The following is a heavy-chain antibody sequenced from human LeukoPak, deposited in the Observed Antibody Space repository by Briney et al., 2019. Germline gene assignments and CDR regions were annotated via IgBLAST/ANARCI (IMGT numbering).Heavy chain of an antibody. Sequence: PGGSLRLSCAASGFTFSSYGMSWVRQAPGKGLEWVSAISGSGGSTYYADSVKGRFTISRDNSKNTLYLQMNSLRAEDTAVYYCAKDGTITMIVVVITWGGSGYFDYWGQGALVTVSS. CDR1: GFTFSSYG. CDR2: ISGSGGST. J-gene: IGHJ4*02. D-gene: IGHD3-22*01. V-gene: IGHV3-23*01. CDR3: AKDGTITMIVVVITWGGSGYFDY.